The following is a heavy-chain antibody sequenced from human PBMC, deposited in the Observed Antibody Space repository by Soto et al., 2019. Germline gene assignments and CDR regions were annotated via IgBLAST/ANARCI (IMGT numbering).Heavy chain of an antibody. CDR2: ISGSGGST. V-gene: IGHV3-23*01. Sequence: GGSLRLSCAASGFTFSSYAMSWVRQAPGKGLEWVSAISGSGGSTYYADSVKGRFTISRDNSKNTLYLQMNSLRAEDTAVYYCAKIGDYDILTGRSWFDPWGQGTLVTVSS. D-gene: IGHD3-9*01. CDR1: GFTFSSYA. J-gene: IGHJ5*02. CDR3: AKIGDYDILTGRSWFDP.